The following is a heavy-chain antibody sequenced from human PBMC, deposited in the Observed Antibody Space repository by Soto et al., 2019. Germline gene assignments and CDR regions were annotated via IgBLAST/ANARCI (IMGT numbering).Heavy chain of an antibody. CDR3: TRDRGYSSSWRGAY. CDR1: GFTFGDYA. V-gene: IGHV3-49*03. D-gene: IGHD6-13*01. J-gene: IGHJ4*02. CDR2: IRSKAYGGTA. Sequence: PGGSLRLSCTASGFTFGDYAMSWFRQAPGKGLEWVGFIRSKAYGGTAEYAASVKGRFTISRDDSKSVAYLQMNSLKTEDTAVYYCTRDRGYSSSWRGAYWGQGTLVTVSS.